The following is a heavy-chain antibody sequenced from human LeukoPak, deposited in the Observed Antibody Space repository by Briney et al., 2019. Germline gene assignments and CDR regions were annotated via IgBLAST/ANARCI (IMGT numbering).Heavy chain of an antibody. CDR1: GGSFSSGTFY. J-gene: IGHJ6*02. V-gene: IGHV4-39*07. CDR3: ARDNPVDYYNNYGMDV. Sequence: TPSETLSLTCTFSGGSFSSGTFYWAWIRQPPGKGLEWIGSIHFSGGTYYNPSLKSRVTISVDTSKNQFSLKVTSVTAADTAVYYCARDNPVDYYNNYGMDVWGQGITVTVSS. CDR2: IHFSGGT.